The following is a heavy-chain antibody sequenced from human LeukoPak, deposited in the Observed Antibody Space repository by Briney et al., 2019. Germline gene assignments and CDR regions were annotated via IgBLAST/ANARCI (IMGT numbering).Heavy chain of an antibody. Sequence: GGSLRLSCEASGFTFSTYSMNWVRQAPGKGLEWVSSISSSSSYIYYADSVKGRFTISRDNAKNSLYLQMNSLRAEDTAVYYCARDASVFGGSGSYYADYWGQGTLVTVSS. CDR2: ISSSSSYI. CDR3: ARDASVFGGSGSYYADY. D-gene: IGHD3-10*01. V-gene: IGHV3-21*01. J-gene: IGHJ4*02. CDR1: GFTFSTYS.